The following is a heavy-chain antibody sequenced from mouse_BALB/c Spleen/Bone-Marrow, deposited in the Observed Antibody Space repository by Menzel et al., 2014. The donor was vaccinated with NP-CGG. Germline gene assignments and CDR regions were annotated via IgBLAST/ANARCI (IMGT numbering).Heavy chain of an antibody. V-gene: IGHV4-1*02. CDR3: ARLGYYGGFAY. Sequence: DVMLVESGGGLVQPGGSLKLSCAASGFDFSGSWMGWVRQAPGKGLEWIGEINPDSSTINYTPSLKDRFIISRDNAKNTLYLQMSKVRSEDTALYYCARLGYYGGFAYWGQGTLVTVSA. J-gene: IGHJ3*01. D-gene: IGHD2-3*01. CDR1: GFDFSGSW. CDR2: INPDSSTI.